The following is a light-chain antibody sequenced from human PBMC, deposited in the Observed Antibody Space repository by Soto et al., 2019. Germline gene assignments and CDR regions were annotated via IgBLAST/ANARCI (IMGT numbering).Light chain of an antibody. CDR2: WAS. J-gene: IGKJ4*01. CDR3: QQYYSTPLS. CDR1: QSVLYSSNNKNY. Sequence: DIVMTQSPDSLAVSLGERATINCKSSQSVLYSSNNKNYLAWYQQKPGQPPKLLIYWASTRESGVPDRFSGSGYGTDLTLTISSLQAEDVEVYYCQQYYSTPLSFGGGTKVEIK. V-gene: IGKV4-1*01.